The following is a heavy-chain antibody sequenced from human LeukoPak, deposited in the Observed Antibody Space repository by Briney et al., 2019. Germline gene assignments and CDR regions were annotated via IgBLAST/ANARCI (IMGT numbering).Heavy chain of an antibody. CDR1: GFTFSSYA. D-gene: IGHD2-15*01. CDR3: ARDHGGYCSGGSCRNWYFDL. V-gene: IGHV3-23*01. Sequence: GGSLRLSCAASGFTFSSYAMSWVRQAPGKGPEWVSAISGSGGSTYYADSVKGRFTISRDNAKNSLYLQMNSLRAEDTAVYYCARDHGGYCSGGSCRNWYFDLWGRGTLVTVSS. CDR2: ISGSGGST. J-gene: IGHJ2*01.